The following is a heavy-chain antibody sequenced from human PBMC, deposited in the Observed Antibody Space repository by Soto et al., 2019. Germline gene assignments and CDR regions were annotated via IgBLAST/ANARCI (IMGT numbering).Heavy chain of an antibody. CDR2: IIPIFGTA. V-gene: IGHV1-69*13. CDR1: GGTFSSYA. J-gene: IGHJ6*02. CDR3: ARVVCGGDCEYYYGMDV. D-gene: IGHD2-21*02. Sequence: SVKVSCKASGGTFSSYAISWVRQAPGQGLEWMGGIIPIFGTANYAQKFQGRVTITADESTSTAYMELSSLRSEDTAVYYCARVVCGGDCEYYYGMDVWGQGTTVTVSS.